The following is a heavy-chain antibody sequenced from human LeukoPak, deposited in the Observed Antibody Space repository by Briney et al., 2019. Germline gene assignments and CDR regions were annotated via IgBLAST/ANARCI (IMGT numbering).Heavy chain of an antibody. V-gene: IGHV3-23*01. CDR1: GFTFSSYA. D-gene: IGHD4-17*01. J-gene: IGHJ4*02. Sequence: TGGSLRLSCAASGFTFSSYAMSWVRQAPGKGLEWVSAISGSGGSTYYADSVKGRFTISRDNSKNTLYLQMNSPRAEDTAVYYCAKVLDYGHYAGEQYFDYWGQGTLVTVSS. CDR2: ISGSGGST. CDR3: AKVLDYGHYAGEQYFDY.